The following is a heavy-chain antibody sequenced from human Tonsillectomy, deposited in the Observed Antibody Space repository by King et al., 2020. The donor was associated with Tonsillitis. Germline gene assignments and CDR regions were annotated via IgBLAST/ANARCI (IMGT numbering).Heavy chain of an antibody. Sequence: VQLVESGGGSVQPGGSLRLSCPASGFSFAIYAMGWVRQVPGKGLEWVAGISADGGATYHPNSVKGRFTISTDNSRATLYLQMNSLRAEDSAIYYCARGLRDPGYKDWFFGGWGRGTQVTVSS. D-gene: IGHD5-18*01. CDR2: ISADGGAT. J-gene: IGHJ2*01. CDR3: ARGLRDPGYKDWFFGG. CDR1: GFSFAIYA. V-gene: IGHV3-23*04.